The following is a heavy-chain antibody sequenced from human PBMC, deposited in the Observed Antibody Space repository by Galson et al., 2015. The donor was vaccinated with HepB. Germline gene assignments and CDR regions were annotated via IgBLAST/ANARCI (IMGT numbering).Heavy chain of an antibody. V-gene: IGHV3-49*03. CDR2: IRSKAYGGTT. CDR3: TRDPFTVTDGMDV. Sequence: SLRLSCAASGFTFGDYAMSWFRQAPGKGLEWVGFIRSKAYGGTTEYAASVKGRFTISRDDSKSIAYLQMNSLKTEDTAVYYCTRDPFTVTDGMDVWGQGTTVTVSS. J-gene: IGHJ6*02. D-gene: IGHD4-11*01. CDR1: GFTFGDYA.